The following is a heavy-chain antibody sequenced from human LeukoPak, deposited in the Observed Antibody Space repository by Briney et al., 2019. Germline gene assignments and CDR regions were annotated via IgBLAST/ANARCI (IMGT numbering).Heavy chain of an antibody. CDR2: ISSDGSKT. CDR3: ARSYVLHFLDP. J-gene: IGHJ5*02. CDR1: GFTFTTFG. V-gene: IGHV3-30*02. Sequence: GGSLRLSCAASGFTFTTFGMHWVRQTPAKGLEWVAFISSDGSKTYYTDSVKGRFTISRDDSYNTLYLQMTNLRPVDSAIYFCARSYVLHFLDPWGRGALVTVSS. D-gene: IGHD3-10*02.